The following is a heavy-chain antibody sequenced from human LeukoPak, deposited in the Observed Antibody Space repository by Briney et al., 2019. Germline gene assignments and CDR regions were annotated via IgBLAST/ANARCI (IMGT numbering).Heavy chain of an antibody. CDR3: AKGGYGDNPVDY. J-gene: IGHJ4*02. V-gene: IGHV3-9*01. Sequence: GGSLRLSCAASGFTFDDYAMHWVRQAPGKGLEWVSGISWNSGSIGYADSVKGRFTISRDNAKNSLYLQMNSLRAEDTAVYYCAKGGYGDNPVDYWGQGTLVTVSS. CDR1: GFTFDDYA. D-gene: IGHD4-23*01. CDR2: ISWNSGSI.